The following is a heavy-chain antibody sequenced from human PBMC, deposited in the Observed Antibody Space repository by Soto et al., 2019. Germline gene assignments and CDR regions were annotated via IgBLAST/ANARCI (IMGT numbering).Heavy chain of an antibody. D-gene: IGHD2-2*01. CDR3: ARVGSCLSSSCLYYGMDV. CDR2: VIPLFGTP. V-gene: IGHV1-69*01. J-gene: IGHJ6*02. Sequence: VQLVQSGAEVRKPGSSVKVSCKASGGDFKNFIIAWVLQAPGHGLEGMGGVIPLFGTPNFVQKFQDRVTITAAEATSTTYMELRSLRSEATAVYYGARVGSCLSSSCLYYGMDVWGQGPTVIVSS. CDR1: GGDFKNFI.